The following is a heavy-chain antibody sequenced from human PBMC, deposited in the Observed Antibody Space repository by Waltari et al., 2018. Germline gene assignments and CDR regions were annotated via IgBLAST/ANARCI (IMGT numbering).Heavy chain of an antibody. CDR2: INHSGST. CDR1: GGSFSGYY. CDR3: ARGRVYGAYFDY. J-gene: IGHJ4*02. D-gene: IGHD4-17*01. V-gene: IGHV4-34*01. Sequence: QVQLQQWGAGLLKPSETLSLTCAVYGGSFSGYYWSWIRQPPGKGLEWIGEINHSGSTNYNPSLKSRVTISVDTSKNQFSLKLSSVTAADTAVYYCARGRVYGAYFDYWGQGTLVTVSS.